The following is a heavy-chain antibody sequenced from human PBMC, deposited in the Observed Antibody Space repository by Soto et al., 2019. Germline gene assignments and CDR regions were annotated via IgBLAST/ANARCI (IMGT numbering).Heavy chain of an antibody. J-gene: IGHJ4*02. CDR2: ISGSDGST. CDR3: ASPPRATVTDNIFDV. V-gene: IGHV3-23*01. CDR1: GFTLNHHA. Sequence: EVQLLESGGGLVQPGGSLRLSCTASGFTLNHHAMSWVRQAPGKGLEWVSVISGSDGSTYYTDSVRGRFSISRDSSKNTLYLQMSSLRAEDTAVYYCASPPRATVTDNIFDVWGPGTLVTVSS. D-gene: IGHD4-17*01.